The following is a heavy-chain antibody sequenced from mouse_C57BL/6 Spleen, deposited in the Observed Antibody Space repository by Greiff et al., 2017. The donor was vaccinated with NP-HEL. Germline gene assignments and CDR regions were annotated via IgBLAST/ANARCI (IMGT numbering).Heavy chain of an antibody. CDR3: ARKDYYGNYFDY. J-gene: IGHJ2*01. CDR1: GFTFSDYG. Sequence: EVKLVESGGGLVKPGGSLKLSCAASGFTFSDYGMHWVRQAPEKGLEWVAYISSGSSTIYYADTVKGRFTISRDNAKNTLFLQMTSLRSEETAMYYCARKDYYGNYFDYWGQGTTLTVSS. D-gene: IGHD2-1*01. CDR2: ISSGSSTI. V-gene: IGHV5-17*01.